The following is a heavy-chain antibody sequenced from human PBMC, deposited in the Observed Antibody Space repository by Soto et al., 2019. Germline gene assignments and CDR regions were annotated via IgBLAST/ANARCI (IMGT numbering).Heavy chain of an antibody. CDR1: GFSFGDYA. D-gene: IGHD6-19*01. CDR3: NRGIDVSGWSFGY. CDR2: ITSKAYGATT. J-gene: IGHJ4*02. V-gene: IGHV3-49*04. Sequence: GGSLRLSCTASGFSFGDYAMNWVRQAPGKGLEWVGFITSKAYGATTKYAASVEGRFTISRDDSKGIAYLQMNSLKTEDTAVYYCNRGIDVSGWSFGYWGQGTLVTVSS.